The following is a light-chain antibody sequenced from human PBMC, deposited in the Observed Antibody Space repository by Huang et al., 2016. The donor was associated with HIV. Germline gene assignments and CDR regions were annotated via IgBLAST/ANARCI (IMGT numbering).Light chain of an antibody. CDR1: QIVSSN. CDR2: GAS. Sequence: EIVMTHSPATLSVSPGERVTLSCRASQIVSSNLAWYQQKPGQAPRLLIYGASTRATGIPARFSGSGSGTEFTLTISSLQSEDFAVYYCQQYNNWPLTFGQGTKVEIK. J-gene: IGKJ1*01. CDR3: QQYNNWPLT. V-gene: IGKV3-15*01.